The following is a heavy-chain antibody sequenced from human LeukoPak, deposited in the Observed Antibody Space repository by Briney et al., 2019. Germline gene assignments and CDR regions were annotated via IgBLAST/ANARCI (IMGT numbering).Heavy chain of an antibody. CDR2: INHSGST. CDR3: ARAGDFWSGYYPTWYFDL. D-gene: IGHD3-3*01. Sequence: KPSETLSLTCAVYGGSFSGYYWSWIRQPPGKGLEWIGEINHSGSTNYNPSLKSRVTISVDTSKNQFSLKLSSVTAADTAVYYCARAGDFWSGYYPTWYFDLWGRGTLVTVSS. J-gene: IGHJ2*01. CDR1: GGSFSGYY. V-gene: IGHV4-34*01.